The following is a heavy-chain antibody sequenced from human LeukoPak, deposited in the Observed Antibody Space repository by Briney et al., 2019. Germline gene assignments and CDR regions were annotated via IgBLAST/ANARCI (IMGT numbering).Heavy chain of an antibody. Sequence: ASVKVSCKASGYSFSNYGLTWVRQARGHGLEWMGWINPKTGVTNYAQKYLGRVTMTTDTSTTTAYLDLKSLTSGDTAVYYCARGGPTPVTGWGQGTLVTVSS. D-gene: IGHD4-17*01. J-gene: IGHJ4*02. CDR2: INPKTGVT. CDR1: GYSFSNYG. CDR3: ARGGPTPVTG. V-gene: IGHV1-18*01.